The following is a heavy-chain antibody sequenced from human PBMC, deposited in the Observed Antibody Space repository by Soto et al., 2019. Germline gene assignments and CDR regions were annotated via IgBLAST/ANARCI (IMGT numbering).Heavy chain of an antibody. D-gene: IGHD3-10*01. CDR2: IYYSGST. CDR1: GGSIGSYY. Sequence: PSETLSLTCTVSGGSIGSYYWSWIRQPPGKGLEWIGYIYYSGSTNYNPSLKSRVTISVDTSKNQFSLKLSSVTAADTAVYYCARDGHGSGSYSQRPPYYYYYGMDVWGQGTTVTGSS. V-gene: IGHV4-59*01. CDR3: ARDGHGSGSYSQRPPYYYYYGMDV. J-gene: IGHJ6*02.